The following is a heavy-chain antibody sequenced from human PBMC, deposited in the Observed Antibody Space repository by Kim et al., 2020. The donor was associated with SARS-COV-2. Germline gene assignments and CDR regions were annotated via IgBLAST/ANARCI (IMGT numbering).Heavy chain of an antibody. Sequence: GGSLRLSCTTSGFTLSSSGMHWVRQVPGKGLEWVAIIWYDGSKKYYGDSAKGRFTISKDDAKNTLSLQMNSLRVEDTAVYYCVKGSSGMGRLMGSWGQGILVSVSS. D-gene: IGHD3-10*01. V-gene: IGHV3-33*06. J-gene: IGHJ5*02. CDR3: VKGSSGMGRLMGS. CDR2: IWYDGSKK. CDR1: GFTLSSSG.